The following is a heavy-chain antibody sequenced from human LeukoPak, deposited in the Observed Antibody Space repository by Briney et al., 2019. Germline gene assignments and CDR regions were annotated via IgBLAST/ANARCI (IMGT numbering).Heavy chain of an antibody. CDR3: ARGSHTVPFDY. V-gene: IGHV4-59*01. J-gene: IGHJ4*02. D-gene: IGHD4-17*01. Sequence: PSETLCLTCTVSGGSISRYYWSWIRQPLGKGLEWIGYIYYSGSTNYNPSLKSRVTISVDTSKNQFSLKLSSVTAADTAVYYCARGSHTVPFDYWGQGTLVTVSS. CDR1: GGSISRYY. CDR2: IYYSGST.